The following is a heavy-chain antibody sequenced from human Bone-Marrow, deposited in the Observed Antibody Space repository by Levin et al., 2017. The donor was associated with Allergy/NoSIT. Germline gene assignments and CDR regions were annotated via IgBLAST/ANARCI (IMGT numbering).Heavy chain of an antibody. Sequence: GGSLRLSCAASGFTFSTFAMNWVRQAPGKGLEWVSAISNSGGLTYYADSVKGRFTISRDNSKNTLYLQLNSLRAEDTAVYYCTKDQLRTSGWYLMEYWGQGTLVTVSS. D-gene: IGHD6-19*01. V-gene: IGHV3-23*01. CDR3: TKDQLRTSGWYLMEY. CDR1: GFTFSTFA. CDR2: ISNSGGLT. J-gene: IGHJ4*02.